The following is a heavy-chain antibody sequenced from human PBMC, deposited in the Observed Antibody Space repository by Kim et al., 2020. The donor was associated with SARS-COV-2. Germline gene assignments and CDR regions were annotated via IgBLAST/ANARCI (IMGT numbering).Heavy chain of an antibody. V-gene: IGHV3-30*02. CDR3: AKDLTNNGSFDS. Sequence: YYAGSVKGRFNTSRDNSKNTLFLQMNSLGTEDTAVYYCAKDLTNNGSFDSWGQGTLVTVSS. J-gene: IGHJ4*02. D-gene: IGHD1-1*01.